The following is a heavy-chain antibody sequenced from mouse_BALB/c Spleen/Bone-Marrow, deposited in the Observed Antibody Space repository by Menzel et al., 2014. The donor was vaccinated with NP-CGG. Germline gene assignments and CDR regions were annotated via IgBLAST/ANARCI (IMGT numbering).Heavy chain of an antibody. D-gene: IGHD1-2*01. J-gene: IGHJ3*01. CDR1: GYTFTVYW. CDR2: INPSTAYT. Sequence: VQLVESGAELAKPGASVKMSCKASGYTFTVYWIHWVKQRPGQGLEWIGYINPSTAYTEYNQKFKDKATLTADKSSTTAYMQLSSLTSEDSAAYYCALTTATPFAYWGQGTLVTVS. V-gene: IGHV1-7*01. CDR3: ALTTATPFAY.